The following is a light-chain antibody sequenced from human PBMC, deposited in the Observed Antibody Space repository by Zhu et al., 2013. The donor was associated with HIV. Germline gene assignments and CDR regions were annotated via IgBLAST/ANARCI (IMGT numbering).Light chain of an antibody. CDR1: HDIGRY. CDR2: AAS. V-gene: IGKV1-9*01. CDR3: HHVNDNPA. Sequence: DIQLTQSPSTLATSVGDRVTITCRASHDIGRYLAWYQQKPGKAPELLVYAASTLQDGVPSRFAGRGSGTEFTLTITGLQPEDFATYYCHHVNDNPAFGPGTTVDFK. J-gene: IGKJ3*01.